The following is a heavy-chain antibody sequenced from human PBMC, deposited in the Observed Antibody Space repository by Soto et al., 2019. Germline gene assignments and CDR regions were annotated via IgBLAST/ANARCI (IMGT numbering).Heavy chain of an antibody. D-gene: IGHD2-21*02. CDR2: TRNKANSYTT. Sequence: GGSLRLSCAASGFTFSDHYMDWVRQAPGKGLEWVGRTRNKANSYTTEYAASVKGRFTISRDDSKNSLYLQMNSLKTEDTAVYYCARGYCGGDCYYDAFDIWGQGTMVTVSS. CDR1: GFTFSDHY. J-gene: IGHJ3*02. CDR3: ARGYCGGDCYYDAFDI. V-gene: IGHV3-72*01.